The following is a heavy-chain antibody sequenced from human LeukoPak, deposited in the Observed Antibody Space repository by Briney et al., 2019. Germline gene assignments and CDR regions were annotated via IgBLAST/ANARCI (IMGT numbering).Heavy chain of an antibody. V-gene: IGHV3-11*04. CDR3: AGLQNYYDSSGYYY. J-gene: IGHJ4*02. Sequence: GGSLRLSCAASGFTFSDYYMSWIRQAPGKGLEWVSYISSSGSTIYYADSVKGRFTISRDNAKNSLYLQMNSLRAENTAVYYCAGLQNYYDSSGYYYWGQGTLVTVSS. CDR2: ISSSGSTI. CDR1: GFTFSDYY. D-gene: IGHD3-22*01.